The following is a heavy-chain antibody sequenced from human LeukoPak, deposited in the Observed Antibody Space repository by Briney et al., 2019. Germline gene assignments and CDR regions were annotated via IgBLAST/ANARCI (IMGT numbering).Heavy chain of an antibody. D-gene: IGHD3-10*01. Sequence: PGGSLRLSCAASGFTFSSYGMHWVRQPPGKGLEWVAVIWYDGSNKYYPDSVKGGSTFSRNNPKNTLYLQMNSLRAEDTAVYYCARGGWDYYGSALFDYWGQGTLVTVSS. CDR2: IWYDGSNK. V-gene: IGHV3-33*01. CDR1: GFTFSSYG. J-gene: IGHJ4*02. CDR3: ARGGWDYYGSALFDY.